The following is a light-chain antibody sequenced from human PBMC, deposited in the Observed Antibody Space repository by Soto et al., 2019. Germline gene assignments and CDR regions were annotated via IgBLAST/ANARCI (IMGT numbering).Light chain of an antibody. Sequence: QAVLTQSPSVSAAPGQWVTLACSGSTSNIGNNYVSWYQQLQGTAPKLLIYDNDKRPSGIPDRFSGSKSGTSATLGITGLQTGDEADYYCGTWDSSLSAGVFGGGTKLTVL. CDR3: GTWDSSLSAGV. CDR1: TSNIGNNY. V-gene: IGLV1-51*01. J-gene: IGLJ3*02. CDR2: DND.